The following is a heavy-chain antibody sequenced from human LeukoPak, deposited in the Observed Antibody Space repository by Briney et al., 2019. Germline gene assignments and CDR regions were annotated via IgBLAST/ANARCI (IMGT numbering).Heavy chain of an antibody. V-gene: IGHV1-2*02. J-gene: IGHJ4*02. CDR1: GYTFTGYY. Sequence: ASVKVSFKASGYTFTGYYMHWVRQAPGQGLEWMGWINPNSGGTNYAQKFQGRVTMTRDTSISTAYMELSRLRSDDTAVYYCARHIVVVPAAYPDLDYWGQGTLVTVSS. CDR3: ARHIVVVPAAYPDLDY. CDR2: INPNSGGT. D-gene: IGHD2-2*01.